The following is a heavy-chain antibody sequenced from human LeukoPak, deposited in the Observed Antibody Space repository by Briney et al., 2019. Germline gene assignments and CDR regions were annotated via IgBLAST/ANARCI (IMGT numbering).Heavy chain of an antibody. CDR3: ARDQRVTGRPDIDY. CDR2: ISSDGSST. J-gene: IGHJ4*02. V-gene: IGHV3-74*03. D-gene: IGHD6-6*01. Sequence: PGGSLRLSCAASGFTFRKHWMHWVRQTPGKGLVWVSRISSDGSSTTYADSVKGRFTISRDNAKNTLYLQMNNLRAEDTAMYYCARDQRVTGRPDIDYWGQGTLVIVSS. CDR1: GFTFRKHW.